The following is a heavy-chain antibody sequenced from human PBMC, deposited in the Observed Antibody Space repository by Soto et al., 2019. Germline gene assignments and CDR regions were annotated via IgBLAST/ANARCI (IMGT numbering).Heavy chain of an antibody. CDR1: GGSISSSSYY. J-gene: IGHJ6*02. CDR2: IYYSGST. V-gene: IGHV4-39*01. D-gene: IGHD2-2*01. CDR3: ARQSLGYCSSTSRYEWGYYYYGMDV. Sequence: SETLSLTCTVSGGSISSSSYYWGWIRQPPGKGLEWIGSIYYSGSTYYNPSLKSRVTISVDTSKNQFSLKLSSVTAADTAVYYCARQSLGYCSSTSRYEWGYYYYGMDVWGQGTTVTVSS.